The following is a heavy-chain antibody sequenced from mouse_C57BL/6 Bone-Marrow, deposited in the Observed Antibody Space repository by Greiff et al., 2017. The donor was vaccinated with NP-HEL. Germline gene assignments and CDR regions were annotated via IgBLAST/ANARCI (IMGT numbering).Heavy chain of an antibody. D-gene: IGHD1-2*01. J-gene: IGHJ4*01. CDR1: GFTFSSYA. V-gene: IGHV5-9-1*02. CDR2: ISSGGDCI. Sequence: EVKLMESGAGLVKPGGSLKLSCAASGFTFSSYAMSWVRQTQEKRLEWVAYISSGGDCIYYADTVKGRFTISRDNARNTLYLQMSSLKSEDTAMDYCTRERRLRLYAMDYWGQGTSVTVSA. CDR3: TRERRLRLYAMDY.